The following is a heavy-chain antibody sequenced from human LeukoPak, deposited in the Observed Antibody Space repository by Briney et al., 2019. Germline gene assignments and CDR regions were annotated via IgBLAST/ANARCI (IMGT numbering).Heavy chain of an antibody. Sequence: PSETLSLTCTVSGGSLSSLYWSWIRQPAGQGLEWGGRIYTRGSTNYNTSPEGRVTISVDTSKSQVSLKLSSVTAADTTVYYCATGYGYNSFDYWGQGTVVTVSA. V-gene: IGHV4-4*07. CDR2: IYTRGST. CDR1: GGSLSSLY. CDR3: ATGYGYNSFDY. D-gene: IGHD5-24*01. J-gene: IGHJ4*02.